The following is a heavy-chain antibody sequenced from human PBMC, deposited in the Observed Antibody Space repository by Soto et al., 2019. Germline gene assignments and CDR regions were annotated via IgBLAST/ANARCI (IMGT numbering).Heavy chain of an antibody. Sequence: PGGSLRLSCAASGFTFSSYAMRWVRQAPGKGLEWGSAISVSGGSTYYADSVKGRFTISRDNSKNTLYLQMNSLRAEDTAVYSCAITTYYDFWSGLGFDYWGEGT. CDR1: GFTFSSYA. D-gene: IGHD3-3*01. CDR3: AITTYYDFWSGLGFDY. J-gene: IGHJ4*02. V-gene: IGHV3-23*01. CDR2: ISVSGGST.